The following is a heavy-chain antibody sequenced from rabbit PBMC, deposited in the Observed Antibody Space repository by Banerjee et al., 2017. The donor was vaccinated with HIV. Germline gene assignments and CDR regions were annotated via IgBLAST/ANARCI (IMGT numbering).Heavy chain of an antibody. CDR1: GFTLSSYW. CDR2: IVVAKGNT. D-gene: IGHD4-1*01. J-gene: IGHJ4*01. CDR3: VKDYSVWGADL. V-gene: IGHV1S7*01. Sequence: QLEESGGDLVKPEGSLTLTCTASGFTLSSYWMCWVRQAPGKGLERIGVIVVAKGNTYYASWVNSRFTISSYNAQNTLYLQLHSLTAAETATYFCVKDYSVWGADLWGPGPLVTVS.